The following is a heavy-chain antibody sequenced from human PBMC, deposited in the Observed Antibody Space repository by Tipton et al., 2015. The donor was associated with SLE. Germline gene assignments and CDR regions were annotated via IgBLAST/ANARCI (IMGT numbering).Heavy chain of an antibody. J-gene: IGHJ4*02. CDR3: ASGRGGYDFWSGPLDY. Sequence: TLSLTCAVYGGSFSGYYWSWIRQPPGKGLEWIGEINHSGSTNYNPSLKSRVTISVDTSKNQFSLKLSSVTAADTAVYYCASGRGGYDFWSGPLDYWGQGTLVTVSS. CDR1: GGSFSGYY. D-gene: IGHD3-3*01. V-gene: IGHV4-34*01. CDR2: INHSGST.